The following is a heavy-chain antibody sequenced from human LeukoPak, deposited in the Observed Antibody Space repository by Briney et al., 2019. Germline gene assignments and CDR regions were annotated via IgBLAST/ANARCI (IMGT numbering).Heavy chain of an antibody. D-gene: IGHD3-3*01. Sequence: GGSLRLSCAASGFTFSDYYMSWIRQAPGKGLEWVSYISSSGSTIYYADSVKGRFTISRDNAKNSLYLQMNSLRAEDTAVYYCAREGDVLRFLEHFDYWGQGTLVTVSS. V-gene: IGHV3-11*01. J-gene: IGHJ4*02. CDR2: ISSSGSTI. CDR3: AREGDVLRFLEHFDY. CDR1: GFTFSDYY.